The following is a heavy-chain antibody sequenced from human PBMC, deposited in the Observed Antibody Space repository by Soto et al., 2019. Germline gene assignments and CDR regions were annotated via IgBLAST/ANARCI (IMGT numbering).Heavy chain of an antibody. V-gene: IGHV3-30-3*01. CDR2: ISYDGSKK. CDR3: ARDGKDTAPPGLGYYYGIDV. D-gene: IGHD5-18*01. J-gene: IGHJ6*02. Sequence: QVQLVESGGGVVQPGRSLRLSCAASGFTFSSYAMHWVRQAPGKGLEWVAVISYDGSKKYYADSVKGRFNISRDNSKNTLYRQMNSLRADDTAVYYCARDGKDTAPPGLGYYYGIDVWGQGTTVTVSS. CDR1: GFTFSSYA.